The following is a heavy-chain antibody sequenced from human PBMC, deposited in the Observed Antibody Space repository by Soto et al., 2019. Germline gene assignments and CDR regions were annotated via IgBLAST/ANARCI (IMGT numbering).Heavy chain of an antibody. D-gene: IGHD4-17*01. CDR3: AGGPTVTYGMDV. V-gene: IGHV3-30*03. CDR2: ISYDGSNK. CDR1: GCTFSSYG. Sequence: QVQLVESGGGVVQPGRSLRLSCAASGCTFSSYGMHWVRQAPGKGLEWVAVISYDGSNKYYADSVKGRFTISRDNSKNTLYLQMNSLRAEDTAVYYCAGGPTVTYGMDVWGQGTTVTVSS. J-gene: IGHJ6*02.